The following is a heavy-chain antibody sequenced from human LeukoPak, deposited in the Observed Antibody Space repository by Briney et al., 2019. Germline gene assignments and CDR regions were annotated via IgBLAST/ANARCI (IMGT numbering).Heavy chain of an antibody. CDR1: XDTLTXXE. Sequence: ASXXVSCKESXDTLTXXEISWXXXAPGXXREWMGWMNPNSGSTGYAQNFQGRITITRNTSISTAYMELSSLRSEDTAVYYCTRETSSRYFDYWGQGTLVTVSS. V-gene: IGHV1-8*03. CDR2: MNPNSGST. CDR3: TRETSSRYFDY. J-gene: IGHJ4*02.